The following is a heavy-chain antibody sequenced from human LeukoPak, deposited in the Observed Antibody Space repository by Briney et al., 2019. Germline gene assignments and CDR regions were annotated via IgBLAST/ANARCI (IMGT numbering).Heavy chain of an antibody. CDR3: VRVRSSSWFRGFDS. J-gene: IGHJ4*02. D-gene: IGHD6-13*01. Sequence: TAGSLTLSCAASGVTFSADSMNWVRQAPGKGLEWVSYISCSATTIYYADSVKGRFTISRNNAENTLYLQMNTLRDDAAAVYFCVRVRSSSWFRGFDSWGQGTLVSVSS. CDR1: GVTFSADS. V-gene: IGHV3-48*02. CDR2: ISCSATTI.